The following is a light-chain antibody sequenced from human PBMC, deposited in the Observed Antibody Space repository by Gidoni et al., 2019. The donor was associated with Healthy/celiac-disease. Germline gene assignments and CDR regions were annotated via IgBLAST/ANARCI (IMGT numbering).Light chain of an antibody. V-gene: IGLV1-40*01. CDR1: SSNIGAGYD. CDR3: QSYDSSLIWV. J-gene: IGLJ3*02. Sequence: QSVLTQPPSVSGAPGQRVIISCTGSSSNIGAGYDVHWYQQLPGTAPKLLIYGNSNRPSGVPDRFSGSKSGTSASLAITGLQAEDEADYYCQSYDSSLIWVFGGGTKLTVL. CDR2: GNS.